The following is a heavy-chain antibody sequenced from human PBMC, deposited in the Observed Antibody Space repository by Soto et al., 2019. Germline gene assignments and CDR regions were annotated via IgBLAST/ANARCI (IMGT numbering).Heavy chain of an antibody. CDR1: GFTFRNYG. D-gene: IGHD1-26*01. Sequence: QVQLVESGGGVVQPGRSLRLSCAASGFTFRNYGMHWVRQAPGKGLEWVAVISFDGSNKYFADSVKGRFTISRDNSKNTLYLQMNSLGTEDTAVYYCAKWVGATAYFDYWGQGTLVTVSS. CDR2: ISFDGSNK. J-gene: IGHJ4*02. CDR3: AKWVGATAYFDY. V-gene: IGHV3-30*18.